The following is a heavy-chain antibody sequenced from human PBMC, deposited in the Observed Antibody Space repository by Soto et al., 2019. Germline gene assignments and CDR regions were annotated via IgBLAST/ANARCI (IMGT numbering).Heavy chain of an antibody. V-gene: IGHV3-23*01. CDR2: ISGSGGST. CDR3: AKGKTVAGIGTKTFDY. Sequence: EVQLLESGGGLVQPGGSLRLSCAASGFTFSSYAMSWVRQAPGKGLEWVSAISGSGGSTYYADSVKGRFTISRDNSKNTLYLQMNSLRAEDTAVYYCAKGKTVAGIGTKTFDYWGQGTLVTVSS. CDR1: GFTFSSYA. J-gene: IGHJ4*02. D-gene: IGHD6-19*01.